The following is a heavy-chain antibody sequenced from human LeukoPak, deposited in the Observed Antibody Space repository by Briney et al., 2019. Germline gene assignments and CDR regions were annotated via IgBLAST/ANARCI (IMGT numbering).Heavy chain of an antibody. CDR3: ASSFEDYYDTSGYFR. J-gene: IGHJ4*02. V-gene: IGHV4-38-2*01. CDR1: GYSISSGFY. D-gene: IGHD3-22*01. CDR2: IYHSGST. Sequence: PSETLSLTCAVSGYSISSGFYWGWIRQPPVKGLEWIGSIYHSGSTYYNPSLKSRVTISVDTSKNQFSLKLTSVTAADTAVYYCASSFEDYYDTSGYFRWGQGTLVTVSS.